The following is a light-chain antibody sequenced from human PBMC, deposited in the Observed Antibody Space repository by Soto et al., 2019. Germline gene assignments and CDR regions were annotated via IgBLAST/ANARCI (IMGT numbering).Light chain of an antibody. J-gene: IGKJ1*01. CDR3: QQYDNWPRT. CDR2: STS. CDR1: QSVTSN. V-gene: IGKV3-15*01. Sequence: EIVMTQSPATLSVSPGERATLSCRASQSVTSNLAWYQQKTGQAPRLLMYSTSARATGIPGRFSGSGSGTEFTLTISSLESEDFAIYYCQQYDNWPRTFGQGTRVEIK.